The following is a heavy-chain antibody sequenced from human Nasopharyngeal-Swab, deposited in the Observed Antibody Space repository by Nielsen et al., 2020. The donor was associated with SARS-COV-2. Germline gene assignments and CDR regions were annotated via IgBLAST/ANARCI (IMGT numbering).Heavy chain of an antibody. D-gene: IGHD3/OR15-3a*01. V-gene: IGHV3-30*18. CDR3: AKRFGLVKNYYYYYGVDV. J-gene: IGHJ6*02. Sequence: LSLSCTASGFTLSSYGMHWVRQSPGKGLEWVAVISHDGSNKLYADSVKGRFTISRDNSKNTLYLQMNSLRVEDTAVYYCAKRFGLVKNYYYYYGVDVWGQGTTVTVAS. CDR2: ISHDGSNK. CDR1: GFTLSSYG.